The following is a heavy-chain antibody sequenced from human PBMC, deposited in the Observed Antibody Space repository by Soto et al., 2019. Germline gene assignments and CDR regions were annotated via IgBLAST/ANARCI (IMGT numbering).Heavy chain of an antibody. V-gene: IGHV4-31*03. J-gene: IGHJ4*02. CDR1: GGSISSGGYY. D-gene: IGHD1-26*01. Sequence: QVQLQESGPGLVKPSQTLSLTCTVSGGSISSGGYYWSWIGQHPGKGLEWIGYIYYSGSTYYNPSLKSRVTISVDTSKKQSSLKLSSVAAADTAVYYCARVRGGGPFDDWGQGTLVTVSS. CDR3: ARVRGGGPFDD. CDR2: IYYSGST.